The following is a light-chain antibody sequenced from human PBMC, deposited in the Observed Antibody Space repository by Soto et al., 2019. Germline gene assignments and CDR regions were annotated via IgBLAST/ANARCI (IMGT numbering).Light chain of an antibody. CDR3: AAWDDSLRGVI. J-gene: IGLJ2*01. V-gene: IGLV1-47*01. Sequence: QAVVTQPPSASGTPGQRVTISCSGGSSNIGYSYVYWYQQVPGTAPKLLIQRNNQRPSGVPDRFSGSKSGTSASLAISGLRSEDEADYFCAAWDDSLRGVIFGGGTKLTVL. CDR1: SSNIGYSY. CDR2: RNN.